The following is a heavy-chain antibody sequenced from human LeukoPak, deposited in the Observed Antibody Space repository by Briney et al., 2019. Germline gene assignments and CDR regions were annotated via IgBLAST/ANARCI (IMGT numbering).Heavy chain of an antibody. Sequence: ASVKVSCKASGYTFTGYYMQWVRQAPGQGLEWMGRINPNSGGTNYAQKFQGRVTMTRDTSISTAYMELSRLRSDDTAVYYCARDRPSSIAAHPRWFDPWGQGTLVTVSS. CDR2: INPNSGGT. CDR3: ARDRPSSIAAHPRWFDP. V-gene: IGHV1-2*06. CDR1: GYTFTGYY. J-gene: IGHJ5*02. D-gene: IGHD6-6*01.